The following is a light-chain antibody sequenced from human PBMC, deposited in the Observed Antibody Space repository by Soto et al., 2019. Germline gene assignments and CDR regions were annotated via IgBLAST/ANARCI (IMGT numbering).Light chain of an antibody. CDR1: SSDVGGYNY. Sequence: QSVLTQPASVSGSPGQTITISCTGTSSDVGGYNYVSWFQQHPGKAPKLMIFEVSDRPSGVSNRFSGSKSGNTASLTISGLQAEDEADYYCGSYTRASTWVFGGGTQLTVL. J-gene: IGLJ3*02. V-gene: IGLV2-14*01. CDR3: GSYTRASTWV. CDR2: EVS.